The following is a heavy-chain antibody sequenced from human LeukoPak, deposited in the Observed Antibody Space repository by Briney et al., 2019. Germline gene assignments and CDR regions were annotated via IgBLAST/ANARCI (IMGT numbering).Heavy chain of an antibody. D-gene: IGHD6-13*01. CDR3: ARADQQQLVNWFDP. CDR2: IFHTGSA. Sequence: SETLSLTCNVSGYSISSGYYWGWIRQPPGKGLEYIGSIFHTGSADYNPSLKSRVTISVDTSKNQFSLKLSSVTAADTAVYYCARADQQQLVNWFDPWGQGTLVTVSS. V-gene: IGHV4-38-2*02. CDR1: GYSISSGYY. J-gene: IGHJ5*02.